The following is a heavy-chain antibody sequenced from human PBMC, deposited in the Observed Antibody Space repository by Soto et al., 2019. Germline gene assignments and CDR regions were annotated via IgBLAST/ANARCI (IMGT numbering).Heavy chain of an antibody. CDR3: AKATATSGGAFEI. D-gene: IGHD1-1*01. CDR2: ILVGGST. V-gene: IGHV3-23*01. Sequence: GGSLRLSCAVSGFICSSYDMSWVRQAPGRGLEWVSTILVGGSTHYEDSVKGRFTISRDTSKNTVYLQMNSLTAGDTAFYYCAKATATSGGAFEIYGQGTMVTVSS. J-gene: IGHJ3*02. CDR1: GFICSSYD.